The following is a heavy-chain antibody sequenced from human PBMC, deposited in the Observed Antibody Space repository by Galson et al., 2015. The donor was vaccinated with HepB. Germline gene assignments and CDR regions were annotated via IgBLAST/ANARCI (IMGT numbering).Heavy chain of an antibody. J-gene: IGHJ3*02. Sequence: SVKVSCKASGGTFSSYAISWVRQAPGQGPEWMGGIIPIFGTANYAQKFQGRVTITADESTSTAYMELSSLRSEDTAVYYCARGNWNYDRGGAFDIWGQGTMVTVSS. CDR3: ARGNWNYDRGGAFDI. CDR2: IIPIFGTA. D-gene: IGHD1-7*01. V-gene: IGHV1-69*13. CDR1: GGTFSSYA.